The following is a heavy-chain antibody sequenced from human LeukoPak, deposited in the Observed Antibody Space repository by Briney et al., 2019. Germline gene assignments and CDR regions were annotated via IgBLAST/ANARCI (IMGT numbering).Heavy chain of an antibody. J-gene: IGHJ4*02. CDR1: GGSFSGYY. Sequence: KTSETLSLTCAVYGGSFSGYYWSWIRQPPGKGLEWIGEINHSGSTNYNPSLKSRAPISVDTSKNQFSLKLSSVSAADTAVYSCARDSDGGSYDYWGQGTLVTVSS. D-gene: IGHD1-26*01. CDR2: INHSGST. CDR3: ARDSDGGSYDY. V-gene: IGHV4-34*01.